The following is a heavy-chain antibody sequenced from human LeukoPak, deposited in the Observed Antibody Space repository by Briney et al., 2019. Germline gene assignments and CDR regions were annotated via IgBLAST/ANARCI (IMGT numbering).Heavy chain of an antibody. D-gene: IGHD1-1*01. J-gene: IGHJ6*02. V-gene: IGHV1-8*01. Sequence: ASVKVSCKASGYTFTSYDINWVRQATGQGLEWMGWMNPNSGNTGYAQKFQGRVTMTRNTSISTAYMELSSLRYEDTAVYHCARGRRGTPYYYYGMDVWGQGTTVTVS. CDR3: ARGRRGTPYYYYGMDV. CDR1: GYTFTSYD. CDR2: MNPNSGNT.